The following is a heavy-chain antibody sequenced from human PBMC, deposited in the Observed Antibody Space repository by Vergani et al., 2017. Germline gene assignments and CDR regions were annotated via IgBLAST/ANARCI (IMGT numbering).Heavy chain of an antibody. CDR1: GYTFTSYY. D-gene: IGHD6-13*01. J-gene: IGHJ6*02. Sequence: QVQLVQSGAEVKKPGASVKVSCKASGYTFTSYYMHWVRQAPGQGLEWMGIINPSGGSTSYAQKFQGRVTMTRDTSTSTVYMELSSLRSEDTAVYYCARDGVPQQLLLFREYYYYYGMDVWGQGTTVTVSS. CDR2: INPSGGST. CDR3: ARDGVPQQLLLFREYYYYYGMDV. V-gene: IGHV1-46*01.